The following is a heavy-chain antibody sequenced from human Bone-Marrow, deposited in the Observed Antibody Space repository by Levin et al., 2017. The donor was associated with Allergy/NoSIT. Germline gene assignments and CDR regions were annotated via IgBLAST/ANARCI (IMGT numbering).Heavy chain of an antibody. V-gene: IGHV1-2*02. CDR3: ARDAASTSTEYSFHFDY. Sequence: ASVKVSCKASGYTFSGYYMHWVRQAPGQGLAWMGWINPNSGGTNYAQKFQGRVTMTRDTSISTAYMELSSLRSDDTAVYYCARDAASTSTEYSFHFDYWGQGTLVTVSS. CDR2: INPNSGGT. J-gene: IGHJ4*02. CDR1: GYTFSGYY. D-gene: IGHD6-6*01.